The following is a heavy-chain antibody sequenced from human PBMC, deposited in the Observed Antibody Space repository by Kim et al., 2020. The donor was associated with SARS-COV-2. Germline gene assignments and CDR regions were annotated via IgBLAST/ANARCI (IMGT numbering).Heavy chain of an antibody. D-gene: IGHD2-21*01. CDR2: IIAANGNT. J-gene: IGHJ4*02. V-gene: IGHV1-3*01. CDR3: ARGPLASGY. CDR1: GYTFTSHA. Sequence: ASVKVSCKASGYTFTSHAIHWVRQAPGQRLEWMGWIIAANGNTRYSQNFRGRITITRDTSATTAYMELSSLRSEDTPVYYCARGPLASGYWGQGTLVTV.